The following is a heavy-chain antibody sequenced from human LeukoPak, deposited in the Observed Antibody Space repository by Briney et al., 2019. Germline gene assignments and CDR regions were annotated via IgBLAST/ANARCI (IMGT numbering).Heavy chain of an antibody. D-gene: IGHD2/OR15-2a*01. CDR1: GYSFTRYW. CDR2: IYPGDSDT. CDR3: ARLMSPVSIAVPDAFDI. V-gene: IGHV5-51*01. J-gene: IGHJ3*02. Sequence: GESLKISCKGSGYSFTRYWIAWVRQMPGKGLEWMGIIYPGDSDTRYSPSFQGQVIISADKSISTAYLQWKGLKASDTAMYYCARLMSPVSIAVPDAFDIWGQGTMVTVSS.